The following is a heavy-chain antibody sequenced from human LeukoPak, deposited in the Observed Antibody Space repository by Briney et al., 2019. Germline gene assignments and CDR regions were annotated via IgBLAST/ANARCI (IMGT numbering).Heavy chain of an antibody. CDR1: GGSISNTNW. D-gene: IGHD1-26*01. V-gene: IGHV4/OR15-8*02. J-gene: IGHJ4*02. Sequence: PSETLSLTCGVSGGSISNTNWWSWVRQPPGQGLEWIGEISLTGQTNYNPPLSGRVTMSLDESSNQLSLSLTSVTAADTATYYCSRESGPFCPFGYWGQGTLVIVSS. CDR2: ISLTGQT. CDR3: SRESGPFCPFGY.